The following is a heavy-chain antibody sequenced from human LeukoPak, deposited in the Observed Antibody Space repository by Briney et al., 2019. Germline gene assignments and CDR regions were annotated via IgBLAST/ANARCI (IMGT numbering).Heavy chain of an antibody. V-gene: IGHV3-21*01. J-gene: IGHJ4*02. CDR3: ARLYRSSSWYGIDY. CDR2: ISSSSPYI. Sequence: PGGSLRLSCAASGFTFSDYSMNWVRQAPGRGLEWVASISSSSPYIYYTDSVKGRFTISRDNPKNSLYVQMNSLRAEDTAIYYCARLYRSSSWYGIDYWGQGTLVTVSS. CDR1: GFTFSDYS. D-gene: IGHD6-13*01.